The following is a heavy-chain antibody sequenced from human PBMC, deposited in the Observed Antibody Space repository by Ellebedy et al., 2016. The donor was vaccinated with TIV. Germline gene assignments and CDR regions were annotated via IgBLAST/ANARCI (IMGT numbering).Heavy chain of an antibody. CDR2: IDNACDT. CDR3: TRFEIISGGGYGMDV. V-gene: IGHV3-13*01. CDR1: GFTFSRYD. D-gene: IGHD3-16*01. Sequence: GESLKISXAASGFTFSRYDMHWVRQSTRKGLEWVASIDNACDTYYPGSVKGRFTISRENAKNSLYLQMNSLRVEDTAVYYCTRFEIISGGGYGMDVWGQGTTVTVSS. J-gene: IGHJ6*02.